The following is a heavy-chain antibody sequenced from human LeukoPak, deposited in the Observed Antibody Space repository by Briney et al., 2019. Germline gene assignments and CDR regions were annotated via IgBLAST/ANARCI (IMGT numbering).Heavy chain of an antibody. CDR3: ATDPTVAGTSEYFQH. Sequence: GGSLRLSCGASGFTFSSYAMSWVRQAPGKGLEWVSVISGSGGSTYFADSVKGRCTISRDNCKNTLYLEMNSLRAEDTAVYYCATDPTVAGTSEYFQHWGQGTLVTVSS. D-gene: IGHD6-19*01. V-gene: IGHV3-23*01. J-gene: IGHJ1*01. CDR2: ISGSGGST. CDR1: GFTFSSYA.